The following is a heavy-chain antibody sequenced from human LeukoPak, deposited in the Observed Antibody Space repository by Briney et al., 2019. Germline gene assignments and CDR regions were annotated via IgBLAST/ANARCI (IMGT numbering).Heavy chain of an antibody. Sequence: GGSLRLSCAASGFTFSSYAMHWVRQAPGKGLEWVAVISYDGSNKYYADSVKGRFTISRDISTNTLYLQMNSLRAEDTAIYYCVRGCSDTCYRFDYWGQGTLVTVSS. CDR2: ISYDGSNK. D-gene: IGHD2-15*01. CDR3: VRGCSDTCYRFDY. V-gene: IGHV3-30-3*01. CDR1: GFTFSSYA. J-gene: IGHJ4*02.